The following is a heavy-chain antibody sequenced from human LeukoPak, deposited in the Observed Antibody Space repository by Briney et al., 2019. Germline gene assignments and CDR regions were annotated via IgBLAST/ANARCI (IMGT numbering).Heavy chain of an antibody. Sequence: GASVKVSCKASGYTFTGYYMHWVRQAPGQGLEWMGWINPNSGGTNYAQKFQGRVTMTRDTSISTAYMELSRLRSDDTAVYYCATPRKGSSSWYYAPYFDYWGQGTLVTVSS. CDR1: GYTFTGYY. J-gene: IGHJ4*02. V-gene: IGHV1-2*02. D-gene: IGHD6-13*01. CDR2: INPNSGGT. CDR3: ATPRKGSSSWYYAPYFDY.